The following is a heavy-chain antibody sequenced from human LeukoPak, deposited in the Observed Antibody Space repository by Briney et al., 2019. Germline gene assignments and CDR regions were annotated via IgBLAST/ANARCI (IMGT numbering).Heavy chain of an antibody. Sequence: PGRSLRLSCAASGFTFSSYAMSWVRQAPGKGLEWVSAISGSGGSTYYADSVKGRFTISRDNSKNTLYLQMNSLRAEDTAVYYCAKVYYDILTGYFNYWGQGTLVTVSS. D-gene: IGHD3-9*01. J-gene: IGHJ4*02. CDR3: AKVYYDILTGYFNY. V-gene: IGHV3-23*01. CDR1: GFTFSSYA. CDR2: ISGSGGST.